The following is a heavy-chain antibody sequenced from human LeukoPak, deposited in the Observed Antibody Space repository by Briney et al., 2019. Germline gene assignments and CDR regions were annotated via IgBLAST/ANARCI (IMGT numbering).Heavy chain of an antibody. Sequence: PGGSLRLSCAASGFTFRTFVMSWVRQAPGKGLEWVSEISESGANRYYADSVKGRFTISRDNTKNTLFLQMNSLGAEDTAVYYCAKVSGAITFEGVIVLPDLFFDSWGQGTLVTVSS. CDR3: AKVSGAITFEGVIVLPDLFFDS. D-gene: IGHD3-16*02. CDR1: GFTFRTFV. V-gene: IGHV3-23*01. CDR2: ISESGANR. J-gene: IGHJ4*02.